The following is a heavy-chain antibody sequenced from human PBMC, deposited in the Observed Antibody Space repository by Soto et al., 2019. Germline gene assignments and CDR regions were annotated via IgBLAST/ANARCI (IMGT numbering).Heavy chain of an antibody. V-gene: IGHV1-2*04. CDR2: INPNSGGT. Sequence: ASVKVSCRASGYTFTGYYMHWVRQAPGQGLEWMGWINPNSGGTNYAQKFQGWVTITADTPMSTAYMELSSLRSEDTAVYYCAREGYSSSWYGFAYWGQGTLVTVSS. D-gene: IGHD6-13*01. CDR3: AREGYSSSWYGFAY. CDR1: GYTFTGYY. J-gene: IGHJ4*02.